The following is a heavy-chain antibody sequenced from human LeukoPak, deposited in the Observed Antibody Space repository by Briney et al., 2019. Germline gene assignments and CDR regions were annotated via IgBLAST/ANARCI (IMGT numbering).Heavy chain of an antibody. Sequence: GGSLRLSCAASGFTFSSYSMNWVRQAPGKGLEWVSSISSSSSYIYYADSVKGRFTISRDNAKNPLYLQMNSLRAEDTAVYYCARRARDGYLHYFDYWGQGTLVTVSS. CDR1: GFTFSSYS. CDR3: ARRARDGYLHYFDY. J-gene: IGHJ4*02. V-gene: IGHV3-21*01. D-gene: IGHD5-24*01. CDR2: ISSSSSYI.